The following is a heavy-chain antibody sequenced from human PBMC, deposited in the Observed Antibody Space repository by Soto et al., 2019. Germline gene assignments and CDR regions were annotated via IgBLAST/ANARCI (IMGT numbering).Heavy chain of an antibody. J-gene: IGHJ4*02. D-gene: IGHD4-4*01. CDR2: VYYSGST. Sequence: QVQLQESGPGLVKPSETLSLTCNVSGGSISSYYWSWIRQPPGKGLEWIGYVYYSGSTNYNPSLKSRVTISVDTSKNQFSLKLNSVTAADTAVYYCATYANYNHYWGQGTLVPVSS. CDR3: ATYANYNHY. CDR1: GGSISSYY. V-gene: IGHV4-59*01.